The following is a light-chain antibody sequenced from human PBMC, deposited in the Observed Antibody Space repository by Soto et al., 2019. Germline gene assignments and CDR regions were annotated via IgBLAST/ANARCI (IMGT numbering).Light chain of an antibody. CDR2: SNN. CDR1: SSNIGSNT. CDR3: AAWDDSLNGLNWV. Sequence: QAVLTQPPSASGTPGQRVTISCSGSSSNIGSNTVNWYQQLPGTAPKLLIYSNNQRPSGVPDRFSGSKSGTSASLAISGLQSEDEADYYCAAWDDSLNGLNWVFGGGPKVTVL. J-gene: IGLJ3*02. V-gene: IGLV1-44*01.